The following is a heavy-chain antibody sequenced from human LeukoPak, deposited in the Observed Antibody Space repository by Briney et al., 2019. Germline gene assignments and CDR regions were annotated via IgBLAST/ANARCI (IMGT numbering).Heavy chain of an antibody. J-gene: IGHJ1*01. D-gene: IGHD6-13*01. Sequence: ASVKVSCKVSGYTLTELSMHWVRQAPGKGLEWMGGLDPEDGETIYAQKFQGRVTMTEDTSTDTAYMELSSLRSEDTAVYYCATLAFSGIAAAGTDFQHWGQGTLATVSS. V-gene: IGHV1-24*01. CDR2: LDPEDGET. CDR3: ATLAFSGIAAAGTDFQH. CDR1: GYTLTELS.